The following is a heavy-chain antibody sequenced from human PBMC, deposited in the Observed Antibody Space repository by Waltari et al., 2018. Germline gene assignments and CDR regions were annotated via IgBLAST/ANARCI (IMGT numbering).Heavy chain of an antibody. J-gene: IGHJ4*02. CDR2: ISSDSVSK. D-gene: IGHD3-22*01. V-gene: IGHV3-30*15. CDR3: AGPWGYYSDDGHYLDY. CDR1: GLTFGHYA. Sequence: QVQLVESGGGVVQPGTSLRLSCTVSGLTFGHYAMHWVRQAPGKVLEWLAIISSDSVSKFYAECVNGRFTISRDNSKNTMYLEMSALTLEDTAVYYCAGPWGYYSDDGHYLDYWGPGTQVFVSP.